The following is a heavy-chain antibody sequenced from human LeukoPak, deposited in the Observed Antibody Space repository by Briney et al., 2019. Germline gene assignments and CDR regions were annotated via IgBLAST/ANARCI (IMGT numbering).Heavy chain of an antibody. CDR2: IYYTGGT. V-gene: IGHV4-59*01. CDR1: GDSTNAYY. CDR3: ARVRDGPRGTHFDF. Sequence: SETLSLTCTVSGDSTNAYYWGWIRQSPGKGLQYIGYIYYTGGTHYSPSLHSRVTMSIGTSKNQFSLKLHSVTAADTAMYYCARVRDGPRGTHFDFWGQGTLVTVSS. D-gene: IGHD3-10*01. J-gene: IGHJ4*02.